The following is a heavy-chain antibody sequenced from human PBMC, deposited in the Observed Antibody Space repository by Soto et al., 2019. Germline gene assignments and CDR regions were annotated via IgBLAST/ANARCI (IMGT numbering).Heavy chain of an antibody. J-gene: IGHJ5*02. CDR3: ARLTGTSPFDP. Sequence: GESLKISCTGSGFSFTNYWIAWVRQIPEKGLEWMALIYPGDSETRYNPSFQGQVTVSADKSINTAYLQWNSLQSSDTAIYYCARLTGTSPFDPWGQGTQVTVSS. CDR2: IYPGDSET. D-gene: IGHD1-20*01. CDR1: GFSFTNYW. V-gene: IGHV5-51*01.